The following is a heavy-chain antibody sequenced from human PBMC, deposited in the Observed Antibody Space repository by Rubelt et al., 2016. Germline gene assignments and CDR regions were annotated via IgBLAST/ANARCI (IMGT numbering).Heavy chain of an antibody. V-gene: IGHV3-23*01. CDR1: GFTFSSYA. CDR2: ISGCGGST. D-gene: IGHD3/OR15-3a*01. J-gene: IGHJ4*02. Sequence: EVQLLESGGGLVQPGGSLRLSCAASGFTFSSYAMSWVRPAPGKGMEWVSAISGCGGSTYYADAVKGRFTIPRDNSKNSLDLQMNSLRAEDTAVYYCAKGTGPRRGGTDYWGQGTLVTVSS. CDR3: AKGTGPRRGGTDY.